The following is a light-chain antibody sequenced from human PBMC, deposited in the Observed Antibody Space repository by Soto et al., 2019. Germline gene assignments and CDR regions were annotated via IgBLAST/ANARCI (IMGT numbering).Light chain of an antibody. CDR1: SSDVGGYNY. V-gene: IGLV2-14*01. CDR3: SSYTSSSTPYV. CDR2: EVS. Sequence: QSVLTQPASVSGSPGQSITISCTGTSSDVGGYNYVSRYQQHPDKAPKLMIYEVSNRPSGVSNRFSGSKSGNTASLTISGLQTEDEADYHCSSYTSSSTPYVFGTGTKLTVL. J-gene: IGLJ1*01.